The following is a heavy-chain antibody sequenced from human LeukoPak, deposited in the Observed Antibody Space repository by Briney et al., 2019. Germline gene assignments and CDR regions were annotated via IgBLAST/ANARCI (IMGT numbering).Heavy chain of an antibody. V-gene: IGHV3-23*01. CDR1: GFTFSSYA. CDR3: AKDTGIVATIPFDY. Sequence: PGGSLRLSCAASGFTFSSYAMSWVREAPGKGLEWVSAISGSGGSTYYADSVKGRFTISRDNSKNTLHLQTNSLRAEDTAVYYCAKDTGIVATIPFDYWGQGTLVTVSS. D-gene: IGHD5-12*01. J-gene: IGHJ4*02. CDR2: ISGSGGST.